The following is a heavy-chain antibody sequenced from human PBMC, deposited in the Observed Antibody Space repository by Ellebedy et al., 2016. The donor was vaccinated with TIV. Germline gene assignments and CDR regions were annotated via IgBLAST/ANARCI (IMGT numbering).Heavy chain of an antibody. CDR3: ARDLCSGIGCYIDY. CDR1: GGSISSSNW. V-gene: IGHV4-4*02. CDR2: IYHSGST. D-gene: IGHD2-15*01. Sequence: MPSETLSLTCDVSGGSISSSNWWSWVRQPPGKGLEWIGEIYHSGSTNYNPSLKNRVAISVDKSKNQFSLKLSSVTAADTAIYYCARDLCSGIGCYIDYWGQGTLVTVSS. J-gene: IGHJ4*02.